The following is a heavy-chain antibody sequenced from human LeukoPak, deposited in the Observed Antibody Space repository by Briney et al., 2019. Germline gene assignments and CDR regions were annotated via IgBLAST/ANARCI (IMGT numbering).Heavy chain of an antibody. J-gene: IGHJ4*02. CDR3: ARVLPRHYYDSSGYPF. CDR2: ISSSGSTI. D-gene: IGHD3-22*01. CDR1: GFTFSDYY. Sequence: GGSLRLSCAASGFTFSDYYMSWIRQAPGKGLKWVSYISSSGSTIYYADSVKGRFTISRDNAKNSLYLQMNSLRAEDTAVYYCARVLPRHYYDSSGYPFWGQGTLVTVSS. V-gene: IGHV3-11*04.